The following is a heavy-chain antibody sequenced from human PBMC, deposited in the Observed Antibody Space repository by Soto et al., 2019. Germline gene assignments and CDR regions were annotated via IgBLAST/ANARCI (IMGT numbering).Heavy chain of an antibody. CDR2: IDWDDDK. V-gene: IGHV2-70*01. D-gene: IGHD6-19*01. CDR1: GFSLSTSGMC. J-gene: IGHJ4*02. Sequence: SGPTLVNPTQTLTLTCTFSGFSLSTSGMCVSWIRQPPGKALEWLALIDWDDDKYYSTSLKTRLTISKDTSKNQVVLTMTNMEPVDTATYYCARVMYSSGWSSFDYWGQGTLVTVS. CDR3: ARVMYSSGWSSFDY.